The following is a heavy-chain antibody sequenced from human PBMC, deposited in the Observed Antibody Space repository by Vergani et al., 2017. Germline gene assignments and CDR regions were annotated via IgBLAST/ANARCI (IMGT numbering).Heavy chain of an antibody. CDR2: NHNRGKT. D-gene: IGHD4-11*01. CDR3: ARSQCDYWYFDL. V-gene: IGHV4-38-2*01. Sequence: QVRLEESGPGLVKPSETLSLTCSVSGYSIGSGFYWAWIRQSPGEGLQWLTSNHNRGKTHHNPPLKGRVPVSIDASKNRSSLNLTSVTATDTAVYYCARSQCDYWYFDLWGPGSLVTVSS. CDR1: GYSIGSGFY. J-gene: IGHJ2*01.